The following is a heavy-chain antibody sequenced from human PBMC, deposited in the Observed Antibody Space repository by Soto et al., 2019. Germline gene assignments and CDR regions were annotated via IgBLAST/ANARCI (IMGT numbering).Heavy chain of an antibody. CDR3: AKELNSGYYYELDY. D-gene: IGHD3-22*01. V-gene: IGHV3-30*18. CDR2: ISYDGSNK. Sequence: PGGSLRLSCAASGFTFSSYGMHWVRQAPGKGLEWVAVISYDGSNKYYADSVKGRFTISRDNSKNTLYLQMNSLRAEDTAVYYCAKELNSGYYYELDYWGQGTLVTVSS. J-gene: IGHJ4*02. CDR1: GFTFSSYG.